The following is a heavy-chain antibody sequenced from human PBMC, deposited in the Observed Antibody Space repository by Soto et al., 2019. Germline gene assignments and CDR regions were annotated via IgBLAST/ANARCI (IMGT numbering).Heavy chain of an antibody. CDR2: ISVPDGST. J-gene: IGHJ4*02. CDR3: AKRSLSPDCDGCSCYSHCDY. V-gene: IGHV3-23*01. D-gene: IGHD2-15*01. CDR1: GFTFSNYA. Sequence: EVQLLESGGGLVQPGGSLRLSCAASGFTFSNYAMSWVRQAPGKGLDWVSTISVPDGSTYYADSVKGRFTISRDNSKNTLYLQMHSLRAEDTATYYCAKRSLSPDCDGCSCYSHCDYWGQGTLITVSS.